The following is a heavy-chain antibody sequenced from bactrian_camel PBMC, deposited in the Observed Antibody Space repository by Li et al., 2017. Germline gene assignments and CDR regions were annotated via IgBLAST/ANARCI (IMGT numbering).Heavy chain of an antibody. Sequence: VESGGGSVQAGGSLSLSCVASAYCGCMAWFRHVTGKEREWVAGIYTGGGVTYYSDSVKGRFTISRDTAKNSLNLQMNSLQPEDTGMYCCAAECLSRPTGVGIRGDQFAYWGQGTQVTVS. CDR2: IYTGGGVT. CDR3: AAECLSRPTGVGIRGDQFAY. CDR1: AYCGC. J-gene: IGHJ6*01. D-gene: IGHD8*01. V-gene: IGHV3S31*01.